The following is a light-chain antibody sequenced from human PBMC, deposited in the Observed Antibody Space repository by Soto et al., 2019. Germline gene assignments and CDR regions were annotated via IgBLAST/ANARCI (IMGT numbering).Light chain of an antibody. J-gene: IGLJ3*02. V-gene: IGLV1-40*01. CDR3: QAYDYSLTASV. CDR1: SSNLGAGYD. CDR2: GNR. Sequence: QSVLTQPPSVSGAPGQRVTLSCTGNSSNLGAGYDVHWYKQVPGAAPKLVIFGNRNRPSGVPERFSGFKSGTSASLAITGLQAEDEADYYCQAYDYSLTASVFGGGTKLNVL.